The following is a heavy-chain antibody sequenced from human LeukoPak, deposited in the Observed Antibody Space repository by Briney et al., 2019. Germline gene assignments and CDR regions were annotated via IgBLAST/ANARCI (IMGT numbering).Heavy chain of an antibody. D-gene: IGHD3-10*01. Sequence: ASVKVSCKASGGTFSSYAISWVRQAPGQGLEWMGGIIPIFGTANYAQKFQGRVTITADKSTSTAYMELSSLRSEDTAVYYCARESPGESSAFDIWGQGTMVTVSS. CDR2: IIPIFGTA. V-gene: IGHV1-69*06. J-gene: IGHJ3*02. CDR1: GGTFSSYA. CDR3: ARESPGESSAFDI.